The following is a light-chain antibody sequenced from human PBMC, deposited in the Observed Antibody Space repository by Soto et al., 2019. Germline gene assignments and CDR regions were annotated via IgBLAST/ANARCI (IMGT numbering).Light chain of an antibody. CDR2: GVS. V-gene: IGLV2-14*01. Sequence: QLVLTQPASVSGSPGQSITISCTGTSRDVGNYNYVSWYQQHPGKAPKLMIYGVSNLPSEVSNRFSGSKSGNTASLTISGLQAEDEADYYCSSYTSSSTWLFGGGTKVTVL. J-gene: IGLJ3*02. CDR3: SSYTSSSTWL. CDR1: SRDVGNYNY.